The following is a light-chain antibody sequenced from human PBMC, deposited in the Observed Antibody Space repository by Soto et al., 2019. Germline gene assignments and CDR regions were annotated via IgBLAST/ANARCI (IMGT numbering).Light chain of an antibody. CDR3: QQYNGYSWK. Sequence: DIQMTQSPSTLSASVGDRVTITFRASQSVSSWLAWYQQKVGKAPKLLIYDASSLESGVPSRFSGSGSGTEFTPTISSLQPDDFATYYCQQYNGYSWKFGQGTKVDI. J-gene: IGKJ1*01. V-gene: IGKV1-5*01. CDR2: DAS. CDR1: QSVSSW.